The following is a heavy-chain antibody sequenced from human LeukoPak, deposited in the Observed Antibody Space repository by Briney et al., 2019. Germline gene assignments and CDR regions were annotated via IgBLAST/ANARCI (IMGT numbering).Heavy chain of an antibody. V-gene: IGHV1-2*02. J-gene: IGHJ4*02. D-gene: IGHD3-10*01. CDR3: ARGGFITMVRGVSPDY. CDR2: INPNSGGT. CDR1: GYTFTGYY. Sequence: ASVKVSCKASGYTFTGYYMHWVRQAPGQGLEWMGWINPNSGGTNYAQKFQGRVTMTRDTSISTAYMELSRLRSDGTAVYYCARGGFITMVRGVSPDYWGQGTLVTVSS.